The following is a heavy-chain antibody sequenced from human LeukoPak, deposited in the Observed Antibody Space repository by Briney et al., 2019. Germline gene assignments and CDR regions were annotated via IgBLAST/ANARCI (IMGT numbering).Heavy chain of an antibody. CDR3: ARRGYSYPLDC. CDR1: GGSISSYY. D-gene: IGHD5-18*01. V-gene: IGHV4-59*01. Sequence: SETLSLTCTVSGGSISSYYWSWIRQPPGKGLEWIGYIYYSGSTNYNPSLKSRVTISVDTSKNQFSLKLSSVTAADTAVYYCARRGYSYPLDCWGQGTLVTVSS. J-gene: IGHJ4*02. CDR2: IYYSGST.